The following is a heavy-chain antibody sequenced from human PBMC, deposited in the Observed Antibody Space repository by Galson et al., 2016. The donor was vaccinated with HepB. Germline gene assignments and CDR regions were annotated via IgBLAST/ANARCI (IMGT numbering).Heavy chain of an antibody. CDR2: IDHRGVS. CDR1: GASFSSYS. D-gene: IGHD3-10*01. Sequence: SETLSLTCTVYGASFSSYSWTWIRQPPGRGLEWIGEIDHRGVSHCNPSLKSRVTLSVDPAKNQFSLKLSSVTAADTAVYYCARPKYYYGSGYYFDFWGQGTLVTVSS. J-gene: IGHJ4*02. V-gene: IGHV4-34*01. CDR3: ARPKYYYGSGYYFDF.